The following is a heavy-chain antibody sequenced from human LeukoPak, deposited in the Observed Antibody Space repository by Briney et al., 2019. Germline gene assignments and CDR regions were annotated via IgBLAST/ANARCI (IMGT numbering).Heavy chain of an antibody. Sequence: PGGSLRLSCAASGFTFSSYSMNWVRQAPGKGLEWVSSISSSSSYIYYADSVKGRFTISRDNAKNSLYLQMNSLRAEDTAVYYCARVGDTAMAIDYWGQGTLVTLSS. CDR2: ISSSSSYI. CDR1: GFTFSSYS. J-gene: IGHJ4*02. D-gene: IGHD5-18*01. CDR3: ARVGDTAMAIDY. V-gene: IGHV3-21*01.